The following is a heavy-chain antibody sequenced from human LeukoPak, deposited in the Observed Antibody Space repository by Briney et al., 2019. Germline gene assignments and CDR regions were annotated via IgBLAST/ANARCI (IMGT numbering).Heavy chain of an antibody. CDR1: GGSISTYY. Sequence: SETLSLTCTVSGGSISTYYWTWIRQPPGKGLEWIGYIYYSGSTNYNPSLKSRVTILVDTSKNQFSLKLSSVTAADTAVYYCARHREPYNWFDPWGQGTLVTVSS. D-gene: IGHD1-14*01. J-gene: IGHJ5*02. CDR2: IYYSGST. CDR3: ARHREPYNWFDP. V-gene: IGHV4-59*01.